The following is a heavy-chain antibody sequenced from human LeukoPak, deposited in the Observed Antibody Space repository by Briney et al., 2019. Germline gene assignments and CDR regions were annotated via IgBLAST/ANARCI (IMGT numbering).Heavy chain of an antibody. CDR3: ARAYSSGWYGDFDY. D-gene: IGHD6-19*01. J-gene: IGHJ4*02. Sequence: PGGSLRLSCAASGFTFSSYAMSWVRQAPGKGLEWVSAISGSGDSTYYGDSVKGRFTISRDNSKNTLYLQMNSLRAEDTVVYYCARAYSSGWYGDFDYWGQGTLVTVSS. CDR2: ISGSGDST. V-gene: IGHV3-23*01. CDR1: GFTFSSYA.